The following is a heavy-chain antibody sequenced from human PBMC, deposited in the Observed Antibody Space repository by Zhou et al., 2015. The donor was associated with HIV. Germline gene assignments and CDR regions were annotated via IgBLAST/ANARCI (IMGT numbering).Heavy chain of an antibody. CDR1: GGTFSSYA. CDR3: ARTHYDFWSGYLISNPKIYYYYYMDV. V-gene: IGHV1-69*12. J-gene: IGHJ6*03. D-gene: IGHD3-3*01. CDR2: IIPIFGTA. Sequence: QVQVVQSGAEVKKPGSSVKVSCKASGGTFSSYAISWVRQAPGQGLEWMGGIIPIFGTANYAQKFQGRVTITADESTSTAYMELSSLRSEDTAVYYCARTHYDFWSGYLISNPKIYYYYYMDVWGKGTTVTVSS.